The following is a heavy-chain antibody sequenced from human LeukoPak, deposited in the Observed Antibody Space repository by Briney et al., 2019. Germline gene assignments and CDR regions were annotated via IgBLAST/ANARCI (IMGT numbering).Heavy chain of an antibody. D-gene: IGHD5-12*01. CDR3: ASDGFRGYEHDY. CDR1: GYTFTSYG. CDR2: ISAYNGNT. Sequence: ASVTVSFKASGYTFTSYGISWVRQAPRQGLEGMGWISAYNGNTNYAQKLQGRVTITTDTSTSTAYMELRSLRSDDTAVYYCASDGFRGYEHDYWGQGTLVTVSS. V-gene: IGHV1-18*01. J-gene: IGHJ4*02.